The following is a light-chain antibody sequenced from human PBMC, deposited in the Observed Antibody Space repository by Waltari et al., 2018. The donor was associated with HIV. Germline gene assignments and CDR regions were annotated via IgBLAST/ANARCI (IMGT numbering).Light chain of an antibody. V-gene: IGKV1-8*01. CDR3: QQYHTNPYT. CDR2: GAS. CDR1: QALGSY. J-gene: IGKJ4*01. Sequence: AVRMTQSPSSFPASTGDRVTIPCRANQALGSYLNWYQQKPGESPYLLVYGASTLQSGVPSRFSGSGSGTDFTLTITWLEVEDVAIYFCQQYHTNPYTFGGGSKVEI.